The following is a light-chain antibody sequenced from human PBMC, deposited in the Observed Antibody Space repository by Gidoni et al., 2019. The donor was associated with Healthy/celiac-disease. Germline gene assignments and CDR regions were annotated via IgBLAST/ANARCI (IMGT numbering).Light chain of an antibody. CDR1: QSVLYSSNNKNY. CDR2: SAS. V-gene: IGKV4-1*01. Sequence: DIVMTQSPDSLAVSLGERATINCKSSQSVLYSSNNKNYLAWYKQKPGQPPKLLIYSASTRESGVPDRFSGSGSGTDFTLTISSLQAEDVAVYYCQQYYSTPLTFGGGTKVEIK. CDR3: QQYYSTPLT. J-gene: IGKJ4*01.